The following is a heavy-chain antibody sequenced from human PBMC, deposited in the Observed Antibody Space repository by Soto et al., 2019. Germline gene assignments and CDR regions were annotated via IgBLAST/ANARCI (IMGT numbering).Heavy chain of an antibody. D-gene: IGHD6-6*01. CDR1: GLTFSSYD. CDR2: ISGIGGST. J-gene: IGHJ4*02. Sequence: PGGSLRLSCAASGLTFSSYDMSWVRQAPGKGLEWVSAISGIGGSTYYADSVKGRFTISRDNSKNTLYLQMNSLRAEDTAVYYCAKNVYSSSKYYFDYWGQGTLVTVSS. V-gene: IGHV3-23*01. CDR3: AKNVYSSSKYYFDY.